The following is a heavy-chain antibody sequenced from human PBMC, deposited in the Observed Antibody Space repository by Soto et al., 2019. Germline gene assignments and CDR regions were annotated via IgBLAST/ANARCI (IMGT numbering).Heavy chain of an antibody. V-gene: IGHV6-1*01. J-gene: IGHJ4*02. CDR2: TYYRSKWYN. CDR3: ARVRWGSGIEH. D-gene: IGHD3-10*01. Sequence: SQTLSLTCVISGDSVSNNDAAWNWVRRSPSRGLEWLGRTYYRSKWYNDYAVSVKSRITINPDTSKNQFSLQLNSVTPEDTAVYYCARVRWGSGIEHWGQGTLVTVSS. CDR1: GDSVSNNDAA.